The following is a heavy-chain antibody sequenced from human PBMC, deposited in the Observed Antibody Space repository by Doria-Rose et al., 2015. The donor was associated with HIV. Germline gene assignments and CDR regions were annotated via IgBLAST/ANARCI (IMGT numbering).Heavy chain of an antibody. CDR3: ARIKSSRWYHKYYFDF. CDR1: GVSLSSPGMG. V-gene: IGHV2-26*01. J-gene: IGHJ4*02. Sequence: GPPLVKPTETLTLTCTVSGVSLSSPGMGVSWIRQPPGKATEWLANIFSDDERSYKTSLKSRLTISRGTSKSQVVLTMTDMDPVDTATYYCARIKSSRWYHKYYFDFWGQGTLVIVSA. D-gene: IGHD6-13*01. CDR2: IFSDDER.